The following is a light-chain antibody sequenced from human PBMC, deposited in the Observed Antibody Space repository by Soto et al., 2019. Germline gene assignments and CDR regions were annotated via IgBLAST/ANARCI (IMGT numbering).Light chain of an antibody. Sequence: QSALTQPASVSGSPGQSITISCTGTSSDVGGYRYVSWYQQHPGKAPKLMIYDVSNRPSGVSNRFSGSKSGNTASLTISGLQADDEADYYCSSYTSSSTLGVFGTGTKVTVL. CDR3: SSYTSSSTLGV. CDR2: DVS. J-gene: IGLJ1*01. V-gene: IGLV2-14*01. CDR1: SSDVGGYRY.